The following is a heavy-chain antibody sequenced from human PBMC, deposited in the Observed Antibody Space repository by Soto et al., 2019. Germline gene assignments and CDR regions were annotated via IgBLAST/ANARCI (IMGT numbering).Heavy chain of an antibody. CDR3: ARPSDADYDSSGYGWMGSGVDAFDI. CDR1: GFTFSSYA. V-gene: IGHV3-30-3*01. D-gene: IGHD3-22*01. J-gene: IGHJ3*02. Sequence: GGSLRLSCAASGFTFSSYAMHWVRQAPGKGLEWVAVISYDGSNKYYADSVKGRFTISRDNSKNTLYLQMNSLRAEDTAVYYCARPSDADYDSSGYGWMGSGVDAFDIWGQGTMVTVSS. CDR2: ISYDGSNK.